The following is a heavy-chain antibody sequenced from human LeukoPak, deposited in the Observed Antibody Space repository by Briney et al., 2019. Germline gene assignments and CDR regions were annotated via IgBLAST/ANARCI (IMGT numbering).Heavy chain of an antibody. CDR2: MNPNSGNT. V-gene: IGHV1-8*01. D-gene: IGHD1-7*01. Sequence: GASVKVSCKASGYTFTSYDINWVRQATGQGLEWMGWMNPNSGNTGYAQKFQGRVTMTRNTSISTAYMELSSLRSEDTAVYYCARDFNWNYVSVDYWGQGTLVTVSS. CDR1: GYTFTSYD. J-gene: IGHJ4*02. CDR3: ARDFNWNYVSVDY.